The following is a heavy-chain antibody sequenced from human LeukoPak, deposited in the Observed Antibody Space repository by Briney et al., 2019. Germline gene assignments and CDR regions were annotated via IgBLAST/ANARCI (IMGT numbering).Heavy chain of an antibody. CDR2: ISIGSTYI. V-gene: IGHV3-21*01. CDR3: ARDFRSGSYSGDYYFDY. D-gene: IGHD1-26*01. Sequence: PWDSLRLSCGASGFILSDYSMNWVRQAPGKGLEWESSISIGSTYIYYADRVKGRFTISRDNGENSLYLQMSSLRSEDTAVYYCARDFRSGSYSGDYYFDYWGQGTLVTVSS. CDR1: GFILSDYS. J-gene: IGHJ4*02.